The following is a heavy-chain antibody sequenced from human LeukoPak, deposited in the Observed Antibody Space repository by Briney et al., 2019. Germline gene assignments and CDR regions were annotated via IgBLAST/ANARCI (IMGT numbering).Heavy chain of an antibody. V-gene: IGHV4-59*08. D-gene: IGHD6-6*01. Sequence: SETLSLTCSVSGGSITSYYWGWFRQPPGKGLEWIGYIYYGGSTNYSPSLKGRVTILVDTSKNGLSLRLTSVTAADTGVYYCARHRAYSSSSSRDYWGQGTLVTVSS. CDR1: GGSITSYY. CDR2: IYYGGST. CDR3: ARHRAYSSSSSRDY. J-gene: IGHJ4*02.